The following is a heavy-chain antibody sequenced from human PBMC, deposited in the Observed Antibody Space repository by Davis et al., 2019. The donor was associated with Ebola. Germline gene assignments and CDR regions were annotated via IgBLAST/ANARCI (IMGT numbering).Heavy chain of an antibody. V-gene: IGHV3-23*01. CDR3: ARDPNQYGVLDH. CDR2: LGLSADT. D-gene: IGHD4-17*01. CDR1: GFVFSSYV. J-gene: IGHJ4*02. Sequence: GESLKISCAASGFVFSSYVMSWVRRAPGKGLEWVSTLGLSADTYYADSVMGRFSISRDNSKNTLYLQMNSLRVEDTAVYYCARDPNQYGVLDHWGQGTLVTVSS.